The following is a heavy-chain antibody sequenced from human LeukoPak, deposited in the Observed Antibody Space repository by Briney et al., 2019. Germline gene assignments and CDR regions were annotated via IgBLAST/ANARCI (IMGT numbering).Heavy chain of an antibody. CDR1: GGSFSGYY. J-gene: IGHJ6*04. V-gene: IGHV4-34*01. CDR3: ARGRQRCSGGSCYSTYYYGMDV. CDR2: INHSGST. D-gene: IGHD2-15*01. Sequence: PSETLSLTCAVYGGSFSGYYWSWIRQPPGKGLEWIGEINHSGSTNYNPSLKSRVTISVDTSKNQFSLKLSSVTAADTAVYYCARGRQRCSGGSCYSTYYYGMDVWGKGTTVTVSS.